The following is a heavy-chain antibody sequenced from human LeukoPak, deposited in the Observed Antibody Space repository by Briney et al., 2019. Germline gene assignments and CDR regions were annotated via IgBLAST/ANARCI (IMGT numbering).Heavy chain of an antibody. CDR1: GYTFTSYD. CDR2: IMPMFGKT. Sequence: ASVKASCKASGYTFTSYDISWVRQAPGQGLEWMGGIMPMFGKTNYAQKFQGRVTTTADKATSTAYMELSSLRSEDTAVYYCAGGRTDIVVVPATLRNYYFDYWGQGTLVTVSS. CDR3: AGGRTDIVVVPATLRNYYFDY. J-gene: IGHJ4*02. V-gene: IGHV1-69*06. D-gene: IGHD2-2*01.